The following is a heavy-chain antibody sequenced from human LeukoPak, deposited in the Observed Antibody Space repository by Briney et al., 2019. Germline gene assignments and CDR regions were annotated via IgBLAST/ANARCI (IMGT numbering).Heavy chain of an antibody. D-gene: IGHD6-19*01. CDR3: ARLAVAGPQKYDAFDI. CDR2: IYTSGST. Sequence: SETLSLTCTVSGGSISSYYWSWIRQPAGKGLEWIGRIYTSGSTNYNPSLKSRVTMSVDTSKNQFSLKLSSVTAADTAVYYCARLAVAGPQKYDAFDIWGQGTMVTVSS. J-gene: IGHJ3*02. CDR1: GGSISSYY. V-gene: IGHV4-4*07.